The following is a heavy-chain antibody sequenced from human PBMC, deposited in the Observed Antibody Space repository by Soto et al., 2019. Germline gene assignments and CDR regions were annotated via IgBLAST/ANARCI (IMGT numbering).Heavy chain of an antibody. CDR2: ISGSGGST. CDR1: GFTFSSYA. CDR3: TSEGVTTSARYFQH. D-gene: IGHD4-17*01. Sequence: EVQLLESGGGLVQPGGSLRLSCAASGFTFSSYAMSWVRQAPGKGLEWVSAISGSGGSTYYADSVKGRFTISRDNSKNTLYLQMNSLKTEDTAVYYCTSEGVTTSARYFQHWGQGTLVTVSS. J-gene: IGHJ1*01. V-gene: IGHV3-23*01.